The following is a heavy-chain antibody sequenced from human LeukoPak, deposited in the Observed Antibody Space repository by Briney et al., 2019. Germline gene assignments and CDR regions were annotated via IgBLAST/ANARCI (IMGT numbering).Heavy chain of an antibody. J-gene: IGHJ3*02. CDR3: ARDPHSSGWYYDAFDI. V-gene: IGHV1-8*01. CDR2: MNPNSGNT. Sequence: GASVKVSCKASGYTFTSYDINWVRQATGQGLEWMGWMNPNSGNTGYAQKFQGRVTMTRNTSISTAYMELSSLRSEDTAVYYCARDPHSSGWYYDAFDIWGQGTMVTVSS. CDR1: GYTFTSYD. D-gene: IGHD6-19*01.